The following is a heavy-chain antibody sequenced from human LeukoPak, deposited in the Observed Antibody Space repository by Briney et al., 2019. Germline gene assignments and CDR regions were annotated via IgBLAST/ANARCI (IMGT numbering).Heavy chain of an antibody. CDR2: IHSSGST. V-gene: IGHV4-59*01. CDR3: ARGEARTAAGTELDY. CDR1: GGSINNYY. Sequence: SETLSLTCAVSGGSINNYYWGWIRQPPGKGLEWLGYIHSSGSTNSNPSLKSRVTISVDTSKNQFSLTLSSVTAADTAMYYCARGEARTAAGTELDYWGQGTLVTVSS. J-gene: IGHJ4*02. D-gene: IGHD6-13*01.